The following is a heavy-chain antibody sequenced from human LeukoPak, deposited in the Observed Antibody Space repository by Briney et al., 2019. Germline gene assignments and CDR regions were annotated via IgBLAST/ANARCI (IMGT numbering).Heavy chain of an antibody. V-gene: IGHV3-53*01. D-gene: IGHD4-23*01. Sequence: GGSLRLSCAASGFTVGSKYMSWVRQAPGKGLEWVSIIYTGGNTYYADSVKGRFTISRDNSKDTLYLQMSSLRAEDTAVYYCAREQNPNDFGGNSAGLWYFDLWGRGTLVTVSS. CDR1: GFTVGSKY. J-gene: IGHJ2*01. CDR3: AREQNPNDFGGNSAGLWYFDL. CDR2: IYTGGNT.